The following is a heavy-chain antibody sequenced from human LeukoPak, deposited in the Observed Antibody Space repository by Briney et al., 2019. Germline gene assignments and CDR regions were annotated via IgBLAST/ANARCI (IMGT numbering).Heavy chain of an antibody. Sequence: SVKVSCEASGYTFTSYGISWVRQAPGQGLEWMGGIIPIFGAANYAQKFQGRVTITADRSTSTSYMELSSLRSEDTAVYYCARSSVVTAMVHLEYWGQGTLVTVSS. V-gene: IGHV1-69*06. CDR3: ARSSVVTAMVHLEY. CDR1: GYTFTSYG. D-gene: IGHD2-21*02. CDR2: IIPIFGAA. J-gene: IGHJ4*02.